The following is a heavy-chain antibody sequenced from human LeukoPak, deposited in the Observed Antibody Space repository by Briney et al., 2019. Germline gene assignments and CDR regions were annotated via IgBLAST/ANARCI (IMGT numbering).Heavy chain of an antibody. CDR3: ASRSTSGSGSYLH. V-gene: IGHV4-39*01. CDR1: GGSFSSFY. CDR2: IFYGGST. D-gene: IGHD3-10*01. Sequence: SETLSLTCTVSGGSFSSFYWDWIRQPPGKGLEWIGSIFYGGSTYYNPSLRSRVTISVDTSKNQFSLRLSSVTAADTAVYYCASRSTSGSGSYLHWGQGTLVTVSS. J-gene: IGHJ4*02.